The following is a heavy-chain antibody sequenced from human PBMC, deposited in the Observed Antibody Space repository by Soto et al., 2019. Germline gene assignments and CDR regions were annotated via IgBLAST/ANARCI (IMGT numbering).Heavy chain of an antibody. J-gene: IGHJ5*02. D-gene: IGHD3-10*01. CDR1: GGSISSYY. Sequence: SETLSLTCTVSGGSISSYYWSWIRQPPGKGLEWIGYIYYSGSTNYNPSLKSRVTISVDTSKNQFSLKLSSVTAADTAVYYCARHVGRFGESNWFDPWGQGTLVTVSS. CDR2: IYYSGST. CDR3: ARHVGRFGESNWFDP. V-gene: IGHV4-59*08.